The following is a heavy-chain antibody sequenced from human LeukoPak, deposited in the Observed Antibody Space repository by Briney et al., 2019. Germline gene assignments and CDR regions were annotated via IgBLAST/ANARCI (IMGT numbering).Heavy chain of an antibody. Sequence: SETLSLTCTVSGGSISSSSYYWGWIRQPPGKGLEWIGSIYYSGSTYYNPSLKSRVTISVDTSKNQFSLKLSSVTAADTAVYYCARGVEWFGELFVGCFDYWGQGTLVTVSS. CDR2: IYYSGST. V-gene: IGHV4-39*07. D-gene: IGHD3-10*01. CDR1: GGSISSSSYY. CDR3: ARGVEWFGELFVGCFDY. J-gene: IGHJ4*02.